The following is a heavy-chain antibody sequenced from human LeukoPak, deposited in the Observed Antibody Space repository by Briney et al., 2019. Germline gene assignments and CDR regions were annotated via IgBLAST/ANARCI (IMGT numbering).Heavy chain of an antibody. CDR2: IYYAGST. CDR1: GGSISSSTYY. V-gene: IGHV4-39*01. D-gene: IGHD3-10*01. CDR3: ARLPLSGSYYNYYFDN. Sequence: SETLSLTCSVSGGSISSSTYYWGWIRQPPGKGLEWIASIYYAGSTYYNPSLKSRVTISVDTSKNQFSLKLSSVNAADTAVYYCARLPLSGSYYNYYFDNWGQGTLVTVSS. J-gene: IGHJ4*02.